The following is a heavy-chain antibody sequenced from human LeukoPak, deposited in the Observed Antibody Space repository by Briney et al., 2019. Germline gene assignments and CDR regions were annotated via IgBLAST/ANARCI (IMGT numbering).Heavy chain of an antibody. CDR1: GGSISNYY. CDR2: IYYSGST. J-gene: IGHJ4*02. D-gene: IGHD4-17*01. V-gene: IGHV4-59*08. CDR3: ARHQRGTVTSYDY. Sequence: SETLSLTCTVSGGSISNYYWSWIRQPPGKGLEWIGYIYYSGSTNYNPSLKSRVTISVDTSKNQFSLKLSSVTAADTAVYYCARHQRGTVTSYDYWGQGTLVTVSS.